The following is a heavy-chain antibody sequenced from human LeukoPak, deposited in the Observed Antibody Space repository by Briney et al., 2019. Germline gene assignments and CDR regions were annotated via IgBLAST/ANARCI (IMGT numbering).Heavy chain of an antibody. CDR3: ARARDGYNIDY. CDR1: GFTFTDYY. V-gene: IGHV3-11*03. CDR2: FSSRSNYT. J-gene: IGHJ4*02. D-gene: IGHD5-24*01. Sequence: PGGSLRLSCAASGFTFTDYYMTWIRQAPGKGLEWVSYFSSRSNYTNYADSVKGRFTISRDNAKNSVYLQMKSLRAEDTALYYCARARDGYNIDYWGQGTLVTVSS.